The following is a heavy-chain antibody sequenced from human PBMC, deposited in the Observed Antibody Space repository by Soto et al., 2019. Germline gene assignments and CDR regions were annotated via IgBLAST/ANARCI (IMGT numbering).Heavy chain of an antibody. CDR3: ASFDGTLVRGGRSSPYEMDV. J-gene: IGHJ6*02. Sequence: QVLLVQSGPEVKKPGSSVKVSCKASGGTFNNNAINWVRQAPGKGLEWMGGIIPKFGTGNNAQKFQGRVTITADESTTTAYVELNSLRSEDTAIYYCASFDGTLVRGGRSSPYEMDVWGQGTTVIVSS. D-gene: IGHD3-10*01. V-gene: IGHV1-69*01. CDR2: IIPKFGTG. CDR1: GGTFNNNA.